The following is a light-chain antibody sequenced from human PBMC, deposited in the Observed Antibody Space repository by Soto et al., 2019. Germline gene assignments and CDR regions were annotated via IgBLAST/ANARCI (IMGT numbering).Light chain of an antibody. CDR2: EVS. J-gene: IGLJ1*01. CDR3: SSYAGNLYV. Sequence: QSVLTQPPSASGSPGQSVTISCTGTSSDVGGYNYVSWYQQHPGKAPKLMIYEVSKRPSGVPDRFSGSKSGNTASLTVSGLQAEYEADYYCSSYAGNLYVFGTGTQLTVL. V-gene: IGLV2-8*01. CDR1: SSDVGGYNY.